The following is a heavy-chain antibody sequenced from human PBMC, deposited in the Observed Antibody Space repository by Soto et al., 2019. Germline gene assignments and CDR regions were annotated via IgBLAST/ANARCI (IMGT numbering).Heavy chain of an antibody. J-gene: IGHJ4*02. CDR3: ANPSYFESLH. CDR1: GFIFSSYA. D-gene: IGHD3-10*01. CDR2: IGGSVGST. Sequence: EVQLLESGGGLVQPGGSLRLSCAASGFIFSSYAMSWVRQAPGKGLEWVSAIGGSVGSTYYADSVKGRFTISRDNYQDTLYLQMNSLSAEDTAVYYCANPSYFESLHWGQGTLVTVSS. V-gene: IGHV3-23*01.